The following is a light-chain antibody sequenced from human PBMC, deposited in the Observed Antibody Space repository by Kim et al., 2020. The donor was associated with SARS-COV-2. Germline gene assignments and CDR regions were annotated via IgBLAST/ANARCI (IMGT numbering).Light chain of an antibody. CDR1: DIGSKS. J-gene: IGLJ7*01. CDR2: YDS. V-gene: IGLV3-21*04. Sequence: APGKTASITCGGNDIGSKSVHWYQQKPGQAPVLVIYYDSDRPSGIPERFSGSNSGNTATLTISRVEAGDEADYYCQVWDSSSDHAVFGGGTQLTVL. CDR3: QVWDSSSDHAV.